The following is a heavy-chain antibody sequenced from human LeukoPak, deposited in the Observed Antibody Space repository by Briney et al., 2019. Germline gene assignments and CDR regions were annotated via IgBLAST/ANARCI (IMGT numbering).Heavy chain of an antibody. CDR3: ARDIMVVAATVGY. CDR2: IYHSGST. V-gene: IGHV4-38-2*02. D-gene: IGHD2-15*01. CDR1: GYSISSGYY. J-gene: IGHJ4*02. Sequence: SETLSLTCTVSGYSISSGYYWGWIRQPPGKGLEWIGSIYHSGSTYYNPSLKSRVTISVDTSKNQFSLKLSSVTAADTAVYYCARDIMVVAATVGYWGQGTLVTVSS.